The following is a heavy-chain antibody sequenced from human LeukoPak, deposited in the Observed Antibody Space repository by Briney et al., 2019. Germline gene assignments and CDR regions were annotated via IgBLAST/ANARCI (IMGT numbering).Heavy chain of an antibody. D-gene: IGHD6-19*01. V-gene: IGHV4-59*08. CDR2: IYYSGST. J-gene: IGHJ4*02. CDR3: ARQLRGEAVAGHLQPFDY. Sequence: ASETLSLTCTVSGCSISSYYWNWIRQPPGKGLEWIGYIYYSGSTNYNPSLKSRFTISVDTSKNQFSLKLSSVTAADTAVYFCARQLRGEAVAGHLQPFDYWGQGTLVTVSS. CDR1: GCSISSYY.